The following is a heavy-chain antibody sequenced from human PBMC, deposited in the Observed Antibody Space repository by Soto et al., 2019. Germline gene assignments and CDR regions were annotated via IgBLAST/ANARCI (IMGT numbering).Heavy chain of an antibody. D-gene: IGHD2-15*01. Sequence: TLTLTCAVSGGSISSGGYYWSWIGQHPGKGLEWIGYIYYSGSTYYNPSLKSRVTISVDTSKNQFSLKPRSVPAADKAVYYSARVRSEAAYHSYYSYNHCMHVWCQATTLTVSS. CDR1: GGSISSGGYY. J-gene: IGHJ6*02. CDR3: ARVRSEAAYHSYYSYNHCMHV. CDR2: IYYSGST. V-gene: IGHV4-31*11.